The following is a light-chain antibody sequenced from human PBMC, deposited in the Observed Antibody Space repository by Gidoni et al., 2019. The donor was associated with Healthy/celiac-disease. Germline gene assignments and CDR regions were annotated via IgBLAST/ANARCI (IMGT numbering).Light chain of an antibody. J-gene: IGLJ3*02. CDR3: VLYMGSGAWV. CDR1: SGSVSTSYY. V-gene: IGLV8-61*01. Sequence: QTVVIQEPSFSVSPGGTVTLTCGLSSGSVSTSYYPSWYQQTPGQAPRTLIYNTNTRSSGVLDRFSGSIIGNKAAITITGAKADDESDYYCVLYMGSGAWVFGGGTKLTVL. CDR2: NTN.